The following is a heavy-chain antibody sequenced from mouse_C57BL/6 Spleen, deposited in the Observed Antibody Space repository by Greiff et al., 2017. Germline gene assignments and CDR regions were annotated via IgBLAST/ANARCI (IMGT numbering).Heavy chain of an antibody. CDR2: IYPGDGDT. CDR3: ARGGLRRDAMDY. D-gene: IGHD2-4*01. CDR1: GYAFSSYW. J-gene: IGHJ4*01. V-gene: IGHV1-80*01. Sequence: QVQLQQSGAELVKPGASVKISCKASGYAFSSYWMNWVKQRPGKGLEWIGQIYPGDGDTNYNGKFKGKATLTADKSSSTAYMQLSSLTSEDSAVYFCARGGLRRDAMDYWGQGTSVTVSS.